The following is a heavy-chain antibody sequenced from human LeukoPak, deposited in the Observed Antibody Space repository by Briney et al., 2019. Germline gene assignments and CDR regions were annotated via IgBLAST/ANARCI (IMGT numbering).Heavy chain of an antibody. D-gene: IGHD5-12*01. CDR2: ISYDGSNK. Sequence: SGGSLRLSCAASGFTFSSYAMHWVRQAPGKGLEWVAVISYDGSNKYYADSVKGRFTISRDNSKNTLYLQMNSLRAEDTAVYYCARLMRVATIGAFDIWGQGTMVTVSS. CDR3: ARLMRVATIGAFDI. J-gene: IGHJ3*02. V-gene: IGHV3-30-3*01. CDR1: GFTFSSYA.